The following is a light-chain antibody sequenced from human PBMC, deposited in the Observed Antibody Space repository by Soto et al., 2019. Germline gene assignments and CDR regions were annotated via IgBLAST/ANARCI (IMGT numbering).Light chain of an antibody. CDR3: QQANSFPLT. CDR1: QGISSL. J-gene: IGKJ4*01. Sequence: IPMTQPPSSVSASVGDRVTITCRASQGISSLLAWYQQKQGKAPKLLIYAASSLQSGVPSRFSGSGSGTDLTITISSLQPEDFETYYCQQANSFPLTFGGGTKVDIK. V-gene: IGKV1-12*01. CDR2: AAS.